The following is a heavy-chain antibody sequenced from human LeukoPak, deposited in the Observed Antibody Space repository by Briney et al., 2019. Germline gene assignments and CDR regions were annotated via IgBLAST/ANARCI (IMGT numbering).Heavy chain of an antibody. V-gene: IGHV3-23*01. CDR1: GFTFSNYA. CDR2: ISDSGVGT. CDR3: ARDSRWLAHFDY. D-gene: IGHD6-19*01. J-gene: IGHJ4*02. Sequence: GGSLRLSCAASGFTFSNYAMSWVRQAPGVGLEWVSGISDSGVGTYYADSVKGRFTISRDNSKNTLYLQINSLRAEDTAVYYCARDSRWLAHFDYWGQGTLVTVPS.